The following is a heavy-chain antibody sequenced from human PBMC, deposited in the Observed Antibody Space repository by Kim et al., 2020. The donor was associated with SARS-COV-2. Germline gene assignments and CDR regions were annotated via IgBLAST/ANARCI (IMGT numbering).Heavy chain of an antibody. CDR2: GDT. CDR3: ARGTRSTDY. D-gene: IGHD4-17*01. V-gene: IGHV1-3*01. J-gene: IGHJ4*02. Sequence: GDTYDSQKFQSRVTITRDTSASTASMELSSMRSEDTAVYFCARGTRSTDYWGQGALVTVSS.